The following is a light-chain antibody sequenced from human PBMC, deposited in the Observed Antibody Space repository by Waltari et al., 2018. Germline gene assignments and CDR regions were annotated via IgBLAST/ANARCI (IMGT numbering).Light chain of an antibody. J-gene: IGLJ3*02. CDR3: AAWDDSLSGRV. CDR1: SSHIGSNY. V-gene: IGLV1-47*01. CDR2: RNN. Sequence: QSVLTQPPSASGTPGQRVTISCSGSSSHIGSNYVYWYQQLPGTAPKLLIYRNNPRPSGFHDGFSGHKAGTSASLAISGLRSEDEAEYYWAAWDDSLSGRVFGGGTKLTVL.